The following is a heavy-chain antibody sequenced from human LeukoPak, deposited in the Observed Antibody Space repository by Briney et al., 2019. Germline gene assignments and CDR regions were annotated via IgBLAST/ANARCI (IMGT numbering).Heavy chain of an antibody. CDR2: INPSGGST. D-gene: IGHD1-26*01. CDR3: ARDGSSGAFDI. CDR1: GYTFTSSD. J-gene: IGHJ3*02. V-gene: IGHV1-46*01. Sequence: ASVKVSCKASGYTFTSSDLNWVRQAPGQGLEWMGIINPSGGSTSYAQKFQGRVTMTRDMSTSTVYMELSSLRSEDTAVYYCARDGSSGAFDIWGQGTMVTVSS.